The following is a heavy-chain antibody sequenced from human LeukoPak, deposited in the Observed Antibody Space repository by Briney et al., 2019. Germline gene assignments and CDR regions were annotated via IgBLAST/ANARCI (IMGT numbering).Heavy chain of an antibody. V-gene: IGHV3-74*01. CDR2: INSDGSST. Sequence: GGSLRLSCAASGFTFSSYWMHWVRQAPGKGLVWVSRINSDGSSTSYADSVKGRFTISRDNAKNTLYLQMNSLRAEDTAVYYCARDLSYYDILTGYYTRGAFDIWGQGTMVTVSS. CDR3: ARDLSYYDILTGYYTRGAFDI. J-gene: IGHJ3*02. D-gene: IGHD3-9*01. CDR1: GFTFSSYW.